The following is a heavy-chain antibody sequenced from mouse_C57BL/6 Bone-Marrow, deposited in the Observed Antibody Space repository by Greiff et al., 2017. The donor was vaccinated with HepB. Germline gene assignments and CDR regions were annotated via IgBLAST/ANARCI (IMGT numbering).Heavy chain of an antibody. D-gene: IGHD1-1*01. CDR3: ARSPLYGSRHDY. V-gene: IGHV1-54*01. CDR2: INPGSGGT. CDR1: GYAFTNYL. Sequence: VKLMESGAELVRPGTSVKVSCKASGYAFTNYLIEWVKQRPGQGLEWIGVINPGSGGTNYNEKFKGKATLTADKSSSTAYMQLSSLTSEDSAVYFCARSPLYGSRHDYWGQGTTLTVSS. J-gene: IGHJ2*01.